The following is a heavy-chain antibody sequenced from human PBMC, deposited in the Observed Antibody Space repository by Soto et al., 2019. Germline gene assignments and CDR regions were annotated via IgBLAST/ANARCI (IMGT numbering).Heavy chain of an antibody. Sequence: ASVKVSCKASGNSFTTYYMHWVRQAPGQGLEWMGIINPSGGRTTYAQKFQGRVTMTRDTSTSTFHMELSSLRSEDTAVYYCATNPYDSSAIVDYWGQGTLVTVSS. D-gene: IGHD3-22*01. CDR3: ATNPYDSSAIVDY. CDR1: GNSFTTYY. V-gene: IGHV1-46*01. J-gene: IGHJ4*02. CDR2: INPSGGRT.